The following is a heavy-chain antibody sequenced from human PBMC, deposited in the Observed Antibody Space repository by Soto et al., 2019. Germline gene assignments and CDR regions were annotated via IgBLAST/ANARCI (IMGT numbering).Heavy chain of an antibody. D-gene: IGHD6-13*01. Sequence: EVQLLESGGGLVQPGGSLRLSCAASGFTFSSYAMSWVRQAPGKGLEWVSAISGSGGSTYYADSVKGRFTISRDNSKNTLYLQMNRLRAEGTAVYYCAKRGQQLVGLDYWGQGTLVTVSS. CDR3: AKRGQQLVGLDY. V-gene: IGHV3-23*01. J-gene: IGHJ4*02. CDR2: ISGSGGST. CDR1: GFTFSSYA.